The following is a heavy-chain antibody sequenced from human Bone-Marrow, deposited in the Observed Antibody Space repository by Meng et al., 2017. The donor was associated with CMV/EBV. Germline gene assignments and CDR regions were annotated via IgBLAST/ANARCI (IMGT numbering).Heavy chain of an antibody. D-gene: IGHD3-3*01. CDR1: GFTFSSYE. J-gene: IGHJ4*02. Sequence: GESLKISCAASGFTFSSYEMNWVRQAPGKGLEWVSYISSSGSTIYYADSVKGRFTISRDNAKSSLYLQMNSLKDDDTAVEYCESGKAHRRITIFGVFINFDYWGQGTRVTVYS. V-gene: IGHV3-48*03. CDR3: ESGKAHRRITIFGVFINFDY. CDR2: ISSSGSTI.